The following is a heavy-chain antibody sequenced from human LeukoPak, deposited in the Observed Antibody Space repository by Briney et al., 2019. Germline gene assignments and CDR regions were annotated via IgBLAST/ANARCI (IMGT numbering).Heavy chain of an antibody. Sequence: GGSLRLSCAASGFTFSSYWMSWVRQAPGKGLEWVANIKQDGSEKYYVVSVKGRFTISRDNAKNSLYLQMNSLRAEDTAVYYCAREAWGDFWSGYYPYYYYYYMDVWGKGTTVTVSS. J-gene: IGHJ6*03. CDR1: GFTFSSYW. D-gene: IGHD3-3*01. CDR3: AREAWGDFWSGYYPYYYYYYMDV. V-gene: IGHV3-7*01. CDR2: IKQDGSEK.